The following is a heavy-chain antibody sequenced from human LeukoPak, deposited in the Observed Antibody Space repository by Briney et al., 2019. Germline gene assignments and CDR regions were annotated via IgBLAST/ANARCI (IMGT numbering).Heavy chain of an antibody. J-gene: IGHJ4*02. CDR1: GFTFSSYW. D-gene: IGHD5-18*01. Sequence: GGPLRLSCAASGFTFSSYWLHWVRQAPGKGLVWVSRINTDGSSAWYADSVKGRFTISRDNAKNTLYLQMNSLRAEDTALYYCAREMDIAMVFDYWGQGTMVTVSS. CDR2: INTDGSSA. V-gene: IGHV3-74*01. CDR3: AREMDIAMVFDY.